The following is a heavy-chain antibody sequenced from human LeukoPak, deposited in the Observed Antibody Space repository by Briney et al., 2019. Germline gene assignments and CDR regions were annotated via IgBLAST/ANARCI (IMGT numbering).Heavy chain of an antibody. CDR2: ISWDGGST. J-gene: IGHJ6*02. Sequence: GGSLRLSCAASGFTFDDYTMHWVRQAPGKGLEWVPLISWDGGSTYYADSVKGRFTISRDNSKNSLYLQMNSLRTEDTALYYCAKDNAASGYYGMDVWGQGTTVTVSS. V-gene: IGHV3-43*01. CDR1: GFTFDDYT. D-gene: IGHD2-15*01. CDR3: AKDNAASGYYGMDV.